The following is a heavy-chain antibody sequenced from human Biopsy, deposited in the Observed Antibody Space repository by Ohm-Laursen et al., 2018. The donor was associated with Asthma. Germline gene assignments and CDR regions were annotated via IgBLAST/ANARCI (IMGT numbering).Heavy chain of an antibody. J-gene: IGHJ6*02. CDR1: GDSLGSFINYA. Sequence: SVKVSCKASGDSLGSFINYAISWVRPAPRQGLEWMGGLIPVLGTADYAPMFEGRVTITADESTSTAYLELTSLRFEDTAVYYCARGYSGTDRIVYYYSGMEVWGQGTTVTGSS. D-gene: IGHD5-12*01. V-gene: IGHV1-69*13. CDR3: ARGYSGTDRIVYYYSGMEV. CDR2: LIPVLGTA.